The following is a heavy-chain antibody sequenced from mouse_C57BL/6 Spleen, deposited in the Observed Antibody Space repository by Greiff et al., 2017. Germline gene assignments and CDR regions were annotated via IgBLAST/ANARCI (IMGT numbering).Heavy chain of an antibody. CDR3: ARCVGTPVVRGYFDV. Sequence: QVQLKQSGAELARPGASVTMSCKASGYTFTDYTMHWVKQRPGQGLEWIGDIDPESGCPKYNQKFKDKATLTADKSSSTAYMQLSSLTSEDTSVYYCARCVGTPVVRGYFDVWGTGTPVTVSS. CDR1: GYTFTDYT. V-gene: IGHV1-4*01. CDR2: IDPESGCP. J-gene: IGHJ1*03. D-gene: IGHD1-1*01.